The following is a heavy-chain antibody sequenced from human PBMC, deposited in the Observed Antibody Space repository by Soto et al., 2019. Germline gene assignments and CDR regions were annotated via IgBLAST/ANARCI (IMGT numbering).Heavy chain of an antibody. D-gene: IGHD5-18*01. CDR2: IYTSGST. Sequence: SETLSLTCTVSGGSISSYYWSWIRQPARKGLEWIGRIYTSGSTNYSPSLKSRVTMSVDTSKNQFSLKLSSVTAADTAVYYCARGRRGEWIRAPGNWFDPWGQGTLVTVYS. V-gene: IGHV4-4*07. CDR3: ARGRRGEWIRAPGNWFDP. CDR1: GGSISSYY. J-gene: IGHJ5*02.